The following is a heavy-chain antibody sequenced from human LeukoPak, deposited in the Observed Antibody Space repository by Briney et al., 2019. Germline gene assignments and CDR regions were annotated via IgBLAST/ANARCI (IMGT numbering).Heavy chain of an antibody. D-gene: IGHD6-19*01. CDR1: GGSISSYY. V-gene: IGHV4-59*08. CDR2: IYYSGST. J-gene: IGHJ3*02. CDR3: ARQFSSGWYGEVAFDI. Sequence: SETLSLTCTVSGGSISSYYWSWIRQPPGKGLEWIGYIYYSGSTNYNPSLKSRVTISVDTSKNQFSLKLSSVTAADTAVYYCARQFSSGWYGEVAFDIWGQGTMVTVSS.